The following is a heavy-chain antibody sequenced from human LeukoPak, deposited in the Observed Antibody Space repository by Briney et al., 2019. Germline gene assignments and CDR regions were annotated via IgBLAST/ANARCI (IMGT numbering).Heavy chain of an antibody. CDR2: INPNSGGT. CDR3: AKSSFGNYREYYYYYGMDV. Sequence: ASVKVSCKASGYTFTDYYMHWVRQAPGQGLEWMGWINPNSGGTSYAQKFQGRVTMTRDTSISTAHLELSNLRSDDTAVYFCAKSSFGNYREYYYYYGMDVWGQGNTVTVSS. CDR1: GYTFTDYY. J-gene: IGHJ6*02. D-gene: IGHD4-11*01. V-gene: IGHV1-2*02.